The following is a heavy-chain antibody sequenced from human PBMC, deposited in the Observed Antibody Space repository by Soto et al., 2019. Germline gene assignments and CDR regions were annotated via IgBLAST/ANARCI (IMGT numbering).Heavy chain of an antibody. CDR1: GDSFGSTSYY. D-gene: IGHD3-16*01. J-gene: IGHJ4*02. Sequence: PXATLSLTCTVSGDSFGSTSYYWGWIRQPPGKGLEWIASIYYSGSTYYNPSLKSRVTISVDTSKDQFSLNLSSVTAADTAVYYCARLLGSGPFDYWGLGTLVTSPQ. V-gene: IGHV4-39*01. CDR2: IYYSGST. CDR3: ARLLGSGPFDY.